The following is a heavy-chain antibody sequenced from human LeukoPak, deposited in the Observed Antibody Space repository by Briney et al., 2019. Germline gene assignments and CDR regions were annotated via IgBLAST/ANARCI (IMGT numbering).Heavy chain of an antibody. J-gene: IGHJ4*02. D-gene: IGHD3-10*01. V-gene: IGHV1-2*02. CDR3: ARARNIWFGELLRAY. CDR2: INPNSGGT. CDR1: GYTFTGYY. Sequence: ASVKVSCKASGYTFTGYYMHWVRQAPGQGLEWMGWINPNSGGTNYAQKFQGRVTMTRDTSISTAYMELSRLRSDDTAVYYCARARNIWFGELLRAYWAKETRVTVSS.